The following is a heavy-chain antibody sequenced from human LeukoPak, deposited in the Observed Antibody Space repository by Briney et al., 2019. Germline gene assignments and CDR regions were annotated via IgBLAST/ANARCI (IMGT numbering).Heavy chain of an antibody. CDR2: IYHSGTT. CDR1: GGSISSSSHY. J-gene: IGHJ4*02. D-gene: IGHD4/OR15-4a*01. Sequence: SETLSLTCTVSGGSISSSSHYWGWIRQPPGKGLEWIGYIYHSGTTYYNPSLKSRVTISVDRSKNQFSLKLSSVTAADTAVYYCVREDYPFYFAYWGQGTLVTVSS. CDR3: VREDYPFYFAY. V-gene: IGHV4-39*07.